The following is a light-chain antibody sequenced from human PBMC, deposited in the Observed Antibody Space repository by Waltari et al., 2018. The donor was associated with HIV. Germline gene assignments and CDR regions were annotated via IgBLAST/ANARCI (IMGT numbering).Light chain of an antibody. CDR3: TLINWV. V-gene: IGLV1-47*01. CDR1: SSNIATNY. CDR2: RNV. J-gene: IGLJ3*02. Sequence: QSVLTQPPSASGPPGRRVTISSSGGSSNIATNYVSWFHHLPDTAPKFFIYRNVSRPSGVPDRFSGSKSGTSPSLAISGFRSEDETNYYDTLINWVFGGRTKLTVL.